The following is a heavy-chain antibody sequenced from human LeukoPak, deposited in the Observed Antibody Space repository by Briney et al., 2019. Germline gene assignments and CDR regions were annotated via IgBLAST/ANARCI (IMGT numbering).Heavy chain of an antibody. D-gene: IGHD6-19*01. Sequence: SHTLSLTFAISGDSVSSNSADWNWVRQSPAKGLEWVGRIYYGAKWYYDYSLYVKSRISINPDTSKKQFSLQLNSVTPEDTAVYYCARSYSSGWDFESWGQGTLVTVSS. CDR2: IYYGAKWYY. CDR3: ARSYSSGWDFES. CDR1: GDSVSSNSAD. V-gene: IGHV6-1*01. J-gene: IGHJ4*02.